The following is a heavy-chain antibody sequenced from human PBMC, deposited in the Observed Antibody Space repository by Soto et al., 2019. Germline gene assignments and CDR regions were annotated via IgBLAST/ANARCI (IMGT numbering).Heavy chain of an antibody. V-gene: IGHV5-10-1*01. Sequence: PGESLKISCKGSGYSFTSFWISWVRQMPGKGLEWMGRIDPSDSYTNYSPSFQGHVTISADKSISTAYLQWSSLKASDTAMYYCARGITMIVVVTDGMDVWGQGTTVTVSS. D-gene: IGHD3-22*01. CDR1: GYSFTSFW. CDR2: IDPSDSYT. J-gene: IGHJ6*02. CDR3: ARGITMIVVVTDGMDV.